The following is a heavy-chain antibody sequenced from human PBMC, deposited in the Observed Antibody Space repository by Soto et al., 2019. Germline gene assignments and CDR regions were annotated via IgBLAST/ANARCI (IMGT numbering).Heavy chain of an antibody. CDR2: IYPGDSDT. CDR3: ARVMDYYDSSGPTKDNWFDP. D-gene: IGHD3-22*01. CDR1: GYSFNSYW. Sequence: GESLKISCKGSGYSFNSYWINWARQMHGKGLEWMGIIYPGDSDTRYSPSFQGQVTISADKSIDTAYLQWRSLKASDTAVYYCARVMDYYDSSGPTKDNWFDPWGQGTLVTVSS. V-gene: IGHV5-51*01. J-gene: IGHJ5*02.